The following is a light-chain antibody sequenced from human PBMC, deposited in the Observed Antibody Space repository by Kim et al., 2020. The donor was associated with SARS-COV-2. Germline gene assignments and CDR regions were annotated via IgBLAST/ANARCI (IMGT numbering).Light chain of an antibody. CDR1: QSVSSY. V-gene: IGKV3-11*01. CDR3: QQRSNWPGT. Sequence: LSPGERATLSCRASQSVSSYLAWYQQKPGQAPRLLIYDASNRATGIPARFSGSGSGTDFTLTISSLEPEDLAVYYCQQRSNWPGTFGQGTKVDIK. J-gene: IGKJ1*01. CDR2: DAS.